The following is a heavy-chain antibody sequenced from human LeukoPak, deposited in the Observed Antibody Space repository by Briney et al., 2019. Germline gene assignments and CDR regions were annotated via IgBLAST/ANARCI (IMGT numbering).Heavy chain of an antibody. Sequence: SETLSLTCTVSDDSISDYYRGWIRQPAGKGLEWIGRIYTSGSTNYNPSLKSRVTISVDTSKNQFSLKLNSVTAADTAVYYCARRHKVGAGDALDIWGQGTMVTVPS. V-gene: IGHV4-4*07. CDR3: ARRHKVGAGDALDI. D-gene: IGHD3-10*01. CDR2: IYTSGST. CDR1: DDSISDYY. J-gene: IGHJ3*02.